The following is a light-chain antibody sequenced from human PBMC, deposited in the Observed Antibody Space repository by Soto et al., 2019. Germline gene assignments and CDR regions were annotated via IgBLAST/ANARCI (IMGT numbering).Light chain of an antibody. Sequence: EIVLRHSQSTLSLSPCDRATLSFSASQSLSRYFLAWYQQKPGQAPRLLIYDASNRATGVPDRFSGSGSGTDFTLTISRLESEDFAVYHCQQYEKSPLTFGGGTKVDNK. V-gene: IGKV3-20*01. CDR3: QQYEKSPLT. J-gene: IGKJ4*01. CDR1: QSLSRYF. CDR2: DAS.